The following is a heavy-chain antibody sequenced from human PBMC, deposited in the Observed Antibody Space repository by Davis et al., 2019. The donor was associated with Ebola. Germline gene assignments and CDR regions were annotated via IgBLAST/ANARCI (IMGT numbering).Heavy chain of an antibody. CDR2: IHSSGDI. CDR3: TRGAGRSGYTPD. CDR1: GGSISSYY. Sequence: MPSETLSLTCSVSGGSISSYYWSWFRQPPGKGLEWIAYIHSSGDINYNPSLKSRATISLDTSKNQFSLKLTSVTAADPAVYYCTRGAGRSGYTPDWCQGTLVTVSS. J-gene: IGHJ4*02. D-gene: IGHD5-24*01. V-gene: IGHV4-59*01.